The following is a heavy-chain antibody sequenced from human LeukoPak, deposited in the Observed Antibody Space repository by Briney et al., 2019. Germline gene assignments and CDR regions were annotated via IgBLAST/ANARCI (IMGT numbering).Heavy chain of an antibody. Sequence: KASETLSLTCTVSGGSISSYYWSWIRQPPGKGLEWIGYIYYSGSTNYNPSLKSRVTISVDTSKNQFSLKLSSVTAADTAVYYCARGGGANYYDSSGYYLYYYYGMDVWGQGTTVTVSS. CDR1: GGSISSYY. CDR3: ARGGGANYYDSSGYYLYYYYGMDV. V-gene: IGHV4-59*01. CDR2: IYYSGST. D-gene: IGHD3-22*01. J-gene: IGHJ6*02.